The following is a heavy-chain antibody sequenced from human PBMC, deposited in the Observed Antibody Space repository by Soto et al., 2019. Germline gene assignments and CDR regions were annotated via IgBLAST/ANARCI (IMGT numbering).Heavy chain of an antibody. CDR3: IRDPYGST. D-gene: IGHD3-10*01. V-gene: IGHV3-15*01. J-gene: IGHJ5*02. Sequence: GGSLRLSCAASGFTFSTAWMTWVRQAPGRGLEWVARIKTTSDGGTIHYAAPVKGRFTISRDDSKDTLFLQMNSLKIEDTALYYCIRDPYGSTWGQGTLVTVSS. CDR1: GFTFSTAW. CDR2: IKTTSDGGTI.